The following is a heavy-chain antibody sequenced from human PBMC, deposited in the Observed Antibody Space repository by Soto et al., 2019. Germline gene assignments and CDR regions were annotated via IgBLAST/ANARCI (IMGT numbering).Heavy chain of an antibody. CDR2: IIPIFGTA. CDR3: ARRLRGDIVVVPAAISGYYYGMDV. J-gene: IGHJ6*02. V-gene: IGHV1-69*01. Sequence: QVQLVQSGAEVKKPGSSVKVSCKASGGTFSSYAISWVRQAPGQGLEWMGGIIPIFGTANYAQKFQGRVTITADESTSTAYMELSSLRSEDTAVYYCARRLRGDIVVVPAAISGYYYGMDVWGQGTTVTVS. CDR1: GGTFSSYA. D-gene: IGHD2-2*01.